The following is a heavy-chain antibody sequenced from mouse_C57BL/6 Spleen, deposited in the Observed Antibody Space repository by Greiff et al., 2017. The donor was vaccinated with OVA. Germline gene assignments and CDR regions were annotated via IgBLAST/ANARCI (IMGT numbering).Heavy chain of an antibody. D-gene: IGHD4-1*01. V-gene: IGHV1-61*01. J-gene: IGHJ2*01. CDR2: IYPSDSET. Sequence: QVQLQQPGAELVRPGSSVKLSCKASGYTFTSYWMDWVKQRPGQGLEWIGNIYPSDSETHYNQKFKDQATLTVNKYYSTAYMQLRSETSEVYAVYYCARGGLGRGDYWGQGTTLTVSS. CDR3: ARGGLGRGDY. CDR1: GYTFTSYW.